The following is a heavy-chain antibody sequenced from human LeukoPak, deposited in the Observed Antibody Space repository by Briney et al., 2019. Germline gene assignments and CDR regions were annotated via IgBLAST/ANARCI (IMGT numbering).Heavy chain of an antibody. J-gene: IGHJ4*02. CDR1: GFTVSSNY. CDR2: IYSGGST. CDR3: ATMYGSYYPPDC. V-gene: IGHV3-53*01. D-gene: IGHD1-26*01. Sequence: ASGSLSLSCAASGFTVSSNYMSWFRQAPGEELVGVSVIYSGGSTYYENSVNSRFTTSRDNSNNTQYLQMNSLRAEDTAVYYSATMYGSYYPPDCWGQGTMVTVSS.